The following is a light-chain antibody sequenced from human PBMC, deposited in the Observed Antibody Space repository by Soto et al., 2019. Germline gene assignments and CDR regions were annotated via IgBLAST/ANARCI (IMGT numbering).Light chain of an antibody. CDR2: GTS. CDR1: QSVGSSY. J-gene: IGKJ1*01. V-gene: IGKV3-20*01. Sequence: EVVLTQSPCTLSFSPGERATLSCRASQSVGSSYLAWYQQKPGQAPRVLIYGTSSRATGIPDRFSGSGSGTAFTLTISRLEPEDFAVYYCQQYTTSSWKFGQGTKVDIK. CDR3: QQYTTSSWK.